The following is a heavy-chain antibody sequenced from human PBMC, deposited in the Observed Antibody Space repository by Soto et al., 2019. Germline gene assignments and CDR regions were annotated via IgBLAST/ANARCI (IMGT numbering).Heavy chain of an antibody. V-gene: IGHV5-10-1*01. CDR3: ARDRPGPQHYFDY. D-gene: IGHD6-6*01. CDR1: GYSFTTYW. J-gene: IGHJ4*02. Sequence: GESLKISCQASGYSFTTYWISWVRQMPGKGLECMGRIDPTDSYTDYGPSFEGHVTMSVDRSINTAYLQMNSLRAEDTAVYYCARDRPGPQHYFDYWGLGNMVTVSS. CDR2: IDPTDSYT.